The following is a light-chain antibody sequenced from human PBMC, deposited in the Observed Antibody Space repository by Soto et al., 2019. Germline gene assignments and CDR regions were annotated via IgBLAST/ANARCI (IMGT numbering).Light chain of an antibody. Sequence: QTVVTQPPSVSGAPGQTVIISCSGSSSNIGAPYDVNWYRQLPGTVPKLLIYGNHNRPSGVPDRFSGYKSGTSASLAITGLQAEDEADYYCQSYDSSLSGYVFGTGTKLTVL. CDR1: SSNIGAPYD. CDR2: GNH. J-gene: IGLJ1*01. V-gene: IGLV1-40*01. CDR3: QSYDSSLSGYV.